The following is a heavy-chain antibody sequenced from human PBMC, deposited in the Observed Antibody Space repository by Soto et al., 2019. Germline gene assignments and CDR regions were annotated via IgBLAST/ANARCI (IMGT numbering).Heavy chain of an antibody. J-gene: IGHJ4*02. D-gene: IGHD3-10*01. CDR2: INVGNANT. CDR3: ASSPLGYYRSESNPFLRY. CDR1: VYTFSRYS. V-gene: IGHV1-3*01. Sequence: CKGPVYTFSRYSLQWVRQSPGQRLEWMGWINVGNANTRYSQKFQGRLTWTRDTTGNTAYLELNSLISEDTAVYYCASSPLGYYRSESNPFLRYLGQGTLDTVSS.